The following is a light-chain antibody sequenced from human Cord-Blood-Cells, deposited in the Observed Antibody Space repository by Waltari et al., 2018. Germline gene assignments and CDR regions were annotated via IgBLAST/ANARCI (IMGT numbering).Light chain of an antibody. Sequence: DFQMTQSPSSLSACVGDRVTITCRASQSISSYLNWYQQKPGKAPKLLIYAASSLQSGVPSRFSGSGSGTDFTLTISSLQPEDFATYYCQQSYSTPPTFGQGTKVEIK. CDR3: QQSYSTPPT. CDR2: AAS. J-gene: IGKJ1*01. CDR1: QSISSY. V-gene: IGKV1-39*01.